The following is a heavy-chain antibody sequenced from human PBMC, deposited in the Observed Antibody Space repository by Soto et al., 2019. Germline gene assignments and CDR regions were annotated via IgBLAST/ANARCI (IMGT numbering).Heavy chain of an antibody. V-gene: IGHV4-59*01. CDR3: AREMVTMVRGVMKGSYFDY. CDR2: IYYSGST. CDR1: GGSISSYY. J-gene: IGHJ4*02. Sequence: QVQLQESGPGLVKPSETLSLTCTVSGGSISSYYWSWIRQPPGKGLEWIGYIYYSGSTNYNPSLKGCVTISVDTSKNQFSLKLSSVTAADTAVYYCAREMVTMVRGVMKGSYFDYWGQGTLVTVSS. D-gene: IGHD3-10*01.